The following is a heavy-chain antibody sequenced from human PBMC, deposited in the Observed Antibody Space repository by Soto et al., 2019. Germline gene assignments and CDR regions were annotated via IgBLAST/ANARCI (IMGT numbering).Heavy chain of an antibody. CDR1: GFTFSTYE. D-gene: IGHD2-2*01. J-gene: IGHJ4*02. CDR2: ISTSGSTV. CDR3: VRYCSTTLCNGVATRTFDY. V-gene: IGHV3-48*03. Sequence: WGSLSLSCVASGFTFSTYEMNWVRQAPGKGLEWVSYISTSGSTVYYADSVKGRFTISRDNTRNSLYLQMNSLRDEDTALYYCVRYCSTTLCNGVATRTFDYWGQGTLVTVSS.